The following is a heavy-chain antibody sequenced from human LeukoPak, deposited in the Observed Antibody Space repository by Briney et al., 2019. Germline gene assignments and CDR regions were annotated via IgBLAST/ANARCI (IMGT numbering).Heavy chain of an antibody. J-gene: IGHJ5*02. D-gene: IGHD3-22*01. V-gene: IGHV4-30-4*08. CDR1: GGSISSGDYY. CDR2: IYYSGST. CDR3: ARVRYYDSSGYP. Sequence: SETLSLTCSVSGGSISSGDYYWSWIRQPPGKGLEWIGYIYYSGSTYYNPSLKSRVTISVDTSKNQFSLKLSSVTAADTAVYYCARVRYYDSSGYPWGQGTLVTVSS.